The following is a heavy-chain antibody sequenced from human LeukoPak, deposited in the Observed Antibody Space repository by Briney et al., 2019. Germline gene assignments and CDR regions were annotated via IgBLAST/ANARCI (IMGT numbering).Heavy chain of an antibody. D-gene: IGHD2-2*03. CDR1: GFTFSSYA. J-gene: IGHJ3*02. V-gene: IGHV3-30*04. CDR3: ARVDDLDAFDI. Sequence: GSLRLSCAASGFTFSSYAMHWVRQAPGKGLEWVAVISDDGSNKYYADSVKGRFTISRDNSKNTLYPQMNSLRPEDTAVYYCARVDDLDAFDIWGQGTMVTVSS. CDR2: ISDDGSNK.